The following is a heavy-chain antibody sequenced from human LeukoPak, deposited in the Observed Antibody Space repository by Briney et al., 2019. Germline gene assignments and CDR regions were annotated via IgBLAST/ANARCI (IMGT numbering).Heavy chain of an antibody. D-gene: IGHD2-15*01. V-gene: IGHV4-34*01. J-gene: IGHJ5*02. CDR1: GGSFSGYY. CDR2: INHSGST. CDR3: ARVVDCSGDSCYSGWFDP. Sequence: KSSETLSLTCAVYGGSFSGYYWSWIRQPPGKGLEWIGEINHSGSTNYNPSLKSRVTISVDTSKNQFSLKLNSVTAADTAVYYCARVVDCSGDSCYSGWFDPWGQGTLVTVSS.